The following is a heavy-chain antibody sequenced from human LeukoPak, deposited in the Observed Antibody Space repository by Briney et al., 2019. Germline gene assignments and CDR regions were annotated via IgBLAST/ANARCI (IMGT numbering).Heavy chain of an antibody. Sequence: SQTVSLTCTVSGGIISSGGYDWSWIRQHPGKGLEWIGYIYYSGSTYYNPSLKSRVTISVDTSKNQFSLKLSSVTAADTAVYYCALDSSGYYYFDYWGQGTLVTVSS. D-gene: IGHD3-22*01. V-gene: IGHV4-31*03. CDR2: IYYSGST. J-gene: IGHJ4*02. CDR3: ALDSSGYYYFDY. CDR1: GGIISSGGYD.